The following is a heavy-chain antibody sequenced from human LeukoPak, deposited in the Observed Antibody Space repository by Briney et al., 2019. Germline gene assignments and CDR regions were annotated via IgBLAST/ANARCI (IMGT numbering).Heavy chain of an antibody. V-gene: IGHV4-59*01. D-gene: IGHD6-19*01. J-gene: IGHJ4*02. Sequence: PSETLSLTCNVSGDSISSYYWSWIRQPPGKGLEWIGYIYYSGSTNYNPSLKSRVTISVDTSKNQFSLKLSSVTAADTAVYYCARVSSGSLNYWGQGTLVTVSS. CDR1: GDSISSYY. CDR3: ARVSSGSLNY. CDR2: IYYSGST.